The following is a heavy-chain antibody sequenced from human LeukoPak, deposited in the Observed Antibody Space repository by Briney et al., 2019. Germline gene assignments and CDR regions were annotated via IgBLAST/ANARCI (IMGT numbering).Heavy chain of an antibody. D-gene: IGHD5-12*01. CDR1: GYTFTSYD. V-gene: IGHV1-8*03. J-gene: IGHJ4*02. CDR3: ARGRSTGYPYYFEY. Sequence: ASVKVSCKASGYTFTSYDINWVRQATGQGLEWMGWMNPNSGSTGYAQKFQGRVTITRNTSISTAYMELSGLRAEDTAVYYCARGRSTGYPYYFEYWGQGTLVTVSS. CDR2: MNPNSGST.